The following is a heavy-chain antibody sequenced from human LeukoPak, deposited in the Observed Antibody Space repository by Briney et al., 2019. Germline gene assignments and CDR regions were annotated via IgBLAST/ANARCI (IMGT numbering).Heavy chain of an antibody. CDR3: ARERDIVLVVYATHYYYYYMDV. J-gene: IGHJ6*03. CDR2: ILHDGSDK. Sequence: PGGSLRLSCAGSGFIFTPYTMDWVRQAPGKGLEWVALILHDGSDKNYADSVKGRFTISRDNAKNSLYLQMNRLRAEDTAVYYCARERDIVLVVYATHYYYYYMDVWGKGTTVTVYS. V-gene: IGHV3-30*04. D-gene: IGHD2-8*01. CDR1: GFIFTPYT.